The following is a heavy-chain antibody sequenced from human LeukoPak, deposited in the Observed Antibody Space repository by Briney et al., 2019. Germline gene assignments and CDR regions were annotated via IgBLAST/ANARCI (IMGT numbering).Heavy chain of an antibody. V-gene: IGHV3-30*18. CDR2: ISYDGSNK. CDR3: AKMLYRFPPYYYYYGMDV. J-gene: IGHJ6*02. Sequence: GGSLRLSCAASGFTFSSYGMHWVRQAPGKGLEWVVVISYDGSNKYYADSVKGRFTISRDNSKNTLYLQMNSLRAEDTAVYYCAKMLYRFPPYYYYYGMDVWGQGTTVTVSS. D-gene: IGHD2-8*01. CDR1: GFTFSSYG.